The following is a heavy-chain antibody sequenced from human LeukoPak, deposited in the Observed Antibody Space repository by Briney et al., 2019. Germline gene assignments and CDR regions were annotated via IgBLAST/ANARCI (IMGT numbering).Heavy chain of an antibody. CDR2: ISYDGSNK. J-gene: IGHJ6*02. D-gene: IGHD2-15*01. Sequence: GGSLRLSCAASGFTFSSYAMHWVRQAPGKGLEWVAVISYDGSNKYYADSVKGRFTISRDNSKNTLYLQMNSLRAEDTAVYYCARDRAPDHRYCSGGSCYSFLRGQYGMDVWGQGTTVTVSS. CDR1: GFTFSSYA. V-gene: IGHV3-30*04. CDR3: ARDRAPDHRYCSGGSCYSFLRGQYGMDV.